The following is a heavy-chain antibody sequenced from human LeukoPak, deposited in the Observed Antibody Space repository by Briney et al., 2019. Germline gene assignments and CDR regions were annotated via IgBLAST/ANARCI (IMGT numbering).Heavy chain of an antibody. D-gene: IGHD3-10*01. CDR2: INHSGST. CDR1: GGSISSSSYY. CDR3: ARGTRGSRKYYYGSGSYQRAFDI. V-gene: IGHV4-39*07. J-gene: IGHJ3*02. Sequence: PSETLSLTCTVSGGSISSSSYYWGWIRQPPGKGLEWIGEINHSGSTNYNPSLKSRVTISVDTSKNQFSLKLSSVTAADTAVYYCARGTRGSRKYYYGSGSYQRAFDIWGQGTMVTVSS.